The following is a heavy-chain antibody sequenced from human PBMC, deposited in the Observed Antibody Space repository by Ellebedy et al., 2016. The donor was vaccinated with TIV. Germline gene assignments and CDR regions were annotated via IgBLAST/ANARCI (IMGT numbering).Heavy chain of an antibody. J-gene: IGHJ4*02. D-gene: IGHD3-22*01. V-gene: IGHV3-30*18. Sequence: GESLKISXEASGFSFRDCAMHWVRQAPGKGLEWVALISNDRRIQYYADSVKGRFTISRDNSKNTLSLQINSLRPEDTAVYYCAKDQRGDYDSSGQYHPYHFDFWGQGALVTVAS. CDR3: AKDQRGDYDSSGQYHPYHFDF. CDR1: GFSFRDCA. CDR2: ISNDRRIQ.